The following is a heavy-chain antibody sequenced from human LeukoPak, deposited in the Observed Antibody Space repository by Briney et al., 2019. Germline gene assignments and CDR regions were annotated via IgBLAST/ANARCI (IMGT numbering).Heavy chain of an antibody. CDR1: KFIFSKYW. Sequence: GGSLRLSCAASKFIFSKYWMSWVRQASGKGLEWVGRIRSKANSYATAYAASVKGRFTISRDDSKNTAYLQMNSLKTEDTAVYYCTLRNYRGQGTLVTVSS. CDR3: TLRNY. D-gene: IGHD4-17*01. V-gene: IGHV3-73*01. CDR2: IRSKANSYAT. J-gene: IGHJ4*02.